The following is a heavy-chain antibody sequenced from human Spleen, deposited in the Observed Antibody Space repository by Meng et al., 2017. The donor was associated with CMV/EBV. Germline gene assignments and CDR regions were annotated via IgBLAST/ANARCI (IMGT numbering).Heavy chain of an antibody. D-gene: IGHD3-16*01. CDR2: IKQDGSEE. Sequence: GESLKISCAASGFTFRNYWMSWVRQAPGKGLEWVANIKQDGSEEYYVDSVKGRFTISRDNAKNSLYLQMNSLRAEDTAVYYCARLGAHGSYYYGMDVWGQGTTVTVSS. J-gene: IGHJ6*02. CDR1: GFTFRNYW. CDR3: ARLGAHGSYYYGMDV. V-gene: IGHV3-7*01.